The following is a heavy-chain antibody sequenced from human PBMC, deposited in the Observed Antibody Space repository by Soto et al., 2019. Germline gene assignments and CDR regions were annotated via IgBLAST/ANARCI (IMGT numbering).Heavy chain of an antibody. CDR1: GGSISSYY. CDR2: IYYSGST. Sequence: SETLSLTCTVSGGSISSYYWSWIRQPPGKGLEWIGYIYYSGSTNYNPFLKSRVTISVDTSKNQFSLKLSSVTAADTAVYYCARVSWYSFDYWGQGTLVTVSS. V-gene: IGHV4-59*01. J-gene: IGHJ4*02. CDR3: ARVSWYSFDY. D-gene: IGHD6-13*01.